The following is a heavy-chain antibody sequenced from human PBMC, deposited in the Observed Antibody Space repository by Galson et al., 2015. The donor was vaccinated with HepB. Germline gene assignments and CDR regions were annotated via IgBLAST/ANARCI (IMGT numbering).Heavy chain of an antibody. J-gene: IGHJ4*02. CDR3: ARDTGSSGPMLGRFYFDY. CDR1: GFIFSGYA. CDR2: ISYDGSNK. D-gene: IGHD6-19*01. V-gene: IGHV3-30-3*01. Sequence: SLRLSCAASGFIFSGYAIHWVRQAPGKGLEWVAVISYDGSNKYYADSVKGRFTISRDNSKNTLYLQMNSLPVDDTAVYYCARDTGSSGPMLGRFYFDYWGQGTLVTVSS.